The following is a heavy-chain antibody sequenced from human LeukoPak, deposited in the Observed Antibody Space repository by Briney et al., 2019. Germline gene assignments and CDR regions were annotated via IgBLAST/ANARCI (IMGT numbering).Heavy chain of an antibody. CDR3: ARAYYYDSKNYYNPTSSFDY. V-gene: IGHV3-7*04. CDR2: INQDGSET. Sequence: GGSLRLSCEASGFTFTNYWMGWVRQAPGKGVEWGANINQDGSETYFVDSVKGRFTISRDNAKNSLNLQMNSLRAEDTAVYYCARAYYYDSKNYYNPTSSFDYWGQGTLVTVAS. J-gene: IGHJ4*02. D-gene: IGHD3-10*01. CDR1: GFTFTNYW.